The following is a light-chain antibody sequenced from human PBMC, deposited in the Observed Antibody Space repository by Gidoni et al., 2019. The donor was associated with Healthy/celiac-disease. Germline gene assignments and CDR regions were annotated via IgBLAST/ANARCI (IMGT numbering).Light chain of an antibody. J-gene: IGLJ2*01. Sequence: SYELTQPPSLSVSPGQTATITCSGDKLGDKFACWYQQKPGQSPVLVISQDSKRPSGIPERFSGSNSGNTATLTITGTQAMDEADYYCQAWDSSIVIFGGGTKLTVL. CDR1: KLGDKF. CDR3: QAWDSSIVI. CDR2: QDS. V-gene: IGLV3-1*01.